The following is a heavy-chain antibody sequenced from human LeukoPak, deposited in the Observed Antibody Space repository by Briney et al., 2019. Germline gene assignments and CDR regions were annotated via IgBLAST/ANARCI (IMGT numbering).Heavy chain of an antibody. J-gene: IGHJ3*02. V-gene: IGHV1-69*13. Sequence: SVKVSCKDSRGTFSSYAINWVRQAPGQGLEWMGGIIPILGTANNAQKFQGRVTITADESTSTAYIELSSLRSEDTAVYYCARSITMIVVVRGAFDIWGQGAMVTVSS. CDR2: IIPILGTA. D-gene: IGHD3-22*01. CDR3: ARSITMIVVVRGAFDI. CDR1: RGTFSSYA.